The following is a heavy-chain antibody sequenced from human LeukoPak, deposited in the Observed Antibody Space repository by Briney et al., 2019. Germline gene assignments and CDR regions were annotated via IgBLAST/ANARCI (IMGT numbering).Heavy chain of an antibody. J-gene: IGHJ4*02. V-gene: IGHV1-69*13. Sequence: SVKVSCKASGGTFSSYPISWVRQAPGQGLEWMGGIIPIFGTANYAQKFQGRVTITADESTSTAYMELSSLRSEDTAVYYCARVITMVRGVRSYYFDYWGQGTLVTVSS. CDR2: IIPIFGTA. CDR3: ARVITMVRGVRSYYFDY. D-gene: IGHD3-10*01. CDR1: GGTFSSYP.